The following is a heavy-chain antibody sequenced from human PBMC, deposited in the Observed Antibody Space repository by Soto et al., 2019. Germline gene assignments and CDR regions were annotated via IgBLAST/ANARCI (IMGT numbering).Heavy chain of an antibody. V-gene: IGHV1-46*01. D-gene: IGHD6-6*01. Sequence: ASVKVSCKAPGYTFTSYYMHWVRQAPGQGLEWMGIINPSGGSTSYAQKFQGRVTMTRDTSTSTVYMELSSLRSEDTAVYYCASEGGHIAARTPGWFDPWGQGTLVTVSS. CDR1: GYTFTSYY. CDR2: INPSGGST. J-gene: IGHJ5*02. CDR3: ASEGGHIAARTPGWFDP.